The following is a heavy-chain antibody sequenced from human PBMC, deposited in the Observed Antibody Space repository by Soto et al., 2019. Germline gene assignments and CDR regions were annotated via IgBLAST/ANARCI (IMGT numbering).Heavy chain of an antibody. Sequence: ASETLSLTCTVSGGSISSSSYYWGWIRQPPGKGVEWVGGIYFSGGTYYNPSLKSRVTISVDTSKNQFSLKLSSVTAADTAVYYCESLSITMIDDIWGQGTMVTVSS. CDR1: GGSISSSSYY. J-gene: IGHJ3*02. CDR2: IYFSGGT. CDR3: ESLSITMIDDI. V-gene: IGHV4-39*01. D-gene: IGHD3-22*01.